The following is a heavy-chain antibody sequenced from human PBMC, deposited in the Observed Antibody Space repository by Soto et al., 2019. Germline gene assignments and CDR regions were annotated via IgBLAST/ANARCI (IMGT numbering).Heavy chain of an antibody. J-gene: IGHJ5*02. CDR3: ALVDWYWFDP. D-gene: IGHD3-9*01. CDR1: GGFVSSGSHY. CDR2: IYYSGSN. V-gene: IGHV4-61*01. Sequence: QVQLQESGPGLVKPSETLSLTCTVFGGFVSSGSHYWSWIRQPPGKVLGWSAYIYYSGSNSYNPSLKSRDTILLHTAKNQFPRNLCSVTAAHTAVYYCALVDWYWFDPWGQGTLVTVSA.